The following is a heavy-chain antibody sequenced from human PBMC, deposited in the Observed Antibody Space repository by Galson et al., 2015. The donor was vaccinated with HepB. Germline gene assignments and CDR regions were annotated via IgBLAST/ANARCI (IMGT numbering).Heavy chain of an antibody. CDR1: GFTFSSYS. Sequence: SLRLSCAASGFTFSSYSMNWVRQAPGKGLEWVSSISSSSSYIYYADSVKGRFTISRDNAKNSLYLQMNSLRAEDTAVYYCARDQIRGTTVLSGLFDPWGQGTLVTVSS. CDR3: ARDQIRGTTVLSGLFDP. D-gene: IGHD4-11*01. J-gene: IGHJ5*02. CDR2: ISSSSSYI. V-gene: IGHV3-21*01.